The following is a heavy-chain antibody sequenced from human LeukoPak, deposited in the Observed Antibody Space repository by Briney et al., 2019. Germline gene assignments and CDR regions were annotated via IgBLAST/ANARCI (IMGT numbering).Heavy chain of an antibody. J-gene: IGHJ1*01. V-gene: IGHV3-7*01. CDR2: IKEDGSRE. D-gene: IGHD5-12*01. Sequence: GGSLRLSCAASGFTFSTYWMTWVRQAPGKGLEWVANIKEDGSREYYVDSVKGRFTISRDNAKNSLYLQMDSLTAEDTAVYYCARDSPGYGAYVSWGQGTLVSVSS. CDR1: GFTFSTYW. CDR3: ARDSPGYGAYVS.